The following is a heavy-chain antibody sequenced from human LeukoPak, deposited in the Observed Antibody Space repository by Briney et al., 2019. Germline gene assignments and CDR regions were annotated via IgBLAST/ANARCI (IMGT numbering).Heavy chain of an antibody. CDR1: GGSISSYY. D-gene: IGHD2-21*01. V-gene: IGHV4-59*01. CDR2: IYYSGST. CDR3: ARGGEHWFDP. Sequence: SETLSLTCAVSGGSISSYYWSWIRRPPGKGLEWIGYIYYSGSTNYNPSLKSRVTISVDTSKNQFSLKLSSVTAADTAVYYCARGGEHWFDPWGQGTLVTVSS. J-gene: IGHJ5*02.